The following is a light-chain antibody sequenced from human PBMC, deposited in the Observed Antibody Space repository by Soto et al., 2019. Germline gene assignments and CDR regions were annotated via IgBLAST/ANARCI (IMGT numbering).Light chain of an antibody. Sequence: IVMTQTPDTLYASTGERATLSCSASQSVNTNLAWYQQKAGQAPRLLIYGASTRATGIPARFSGGGSGTEFTLTISSLQSEDFAVYYCQQCFDWPLTFGGGTKVDI. CDR2: GAS. CDR3: QQCFDWPLT. J-gene: IGKJ4*01. V-gene: IGKV3-15*01. CDR1: QSVNTN.